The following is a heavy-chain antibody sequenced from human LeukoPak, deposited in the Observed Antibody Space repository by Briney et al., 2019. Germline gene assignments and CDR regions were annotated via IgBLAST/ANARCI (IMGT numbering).Heavy chain of an antibody. J-gene: IGHJ4*02. Sequence: PSETLSLTCAVYGGSFSGYYWSWIRQPPGKGLEWIGEINHSGSTNYNPSLKSRVTISVDTSKNQFSLKLSSVTAADTAVYYCARVIAAREGVDYWGQGTLVTVSS. D-gene: IGHD6-6*01. CDR3: ARVIAAREGVDY. CDR1: GGSFSGYY. CDR2: INHSGST. V-gene: IGHV4-34*01.